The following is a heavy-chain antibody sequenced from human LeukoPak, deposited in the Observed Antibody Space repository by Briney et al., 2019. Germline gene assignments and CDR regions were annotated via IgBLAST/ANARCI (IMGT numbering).Heavy chain of an antibody. CDR1: GGSISSYY. V-gene: IGHV4-59*01. D-gene: IGHD4-17*01. CDR2: IYYSGST. CDR3: ARASHDYGDYSHFDY. J-gene: IGHJ4*02. Sequence: SSETLSLTCTVSGGSISSYYWSWIRQPPGKGLEWIGYIYYSGSTNYKPSLKSRVTISVDTSKNQFSLKLSSVTAADTAVYYCARASHDYGDYSHFDYWGQGTLVTVSS.